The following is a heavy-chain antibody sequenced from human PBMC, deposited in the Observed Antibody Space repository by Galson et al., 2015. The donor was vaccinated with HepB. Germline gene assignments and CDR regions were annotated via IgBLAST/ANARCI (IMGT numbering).Heavy chain of an antibody. CDR3: AKSLHGSYYGFDY. V-gene: IGHV3-23*01. J-gene: IGHJ4*02. Sequence: SLRLSCAASGFTFSSYAMSWVRQAPGKGLEWVSAISGSGGSTYYADSVKGRFTISRDNSKNTLYLQMNSLRAEDTAVYYCAKSLHGSYYGFDYWGQGTLVTVSS. CDR2: ISGSGGST. CDR1: GFTFSSYA. D-gene: IGHD1-26*01.